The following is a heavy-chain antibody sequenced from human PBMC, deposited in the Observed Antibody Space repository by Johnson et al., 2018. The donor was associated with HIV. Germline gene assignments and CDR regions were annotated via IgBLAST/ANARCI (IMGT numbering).Heavy chain of an antibody. CDR2: INSDGSST. CDR1: GFIFSSSW. Sequence: VQLVESGGGLVQPGGSLRLSCAASGFIFSSSWMHWVRQAPGKGLVWVSRINSDGSSTTYADSVKGRFTISRDNAKKSLYLQMNSLRDEDTALYYCARGRPWGWELRRDAFDIWGQGTMVTVSS. D-gene: IGHD3-16*01. J-gene: IGHJ3*02. V-gene: IGHV3-74*02. CDR3: ARGRPWGWELRRDAFDI.